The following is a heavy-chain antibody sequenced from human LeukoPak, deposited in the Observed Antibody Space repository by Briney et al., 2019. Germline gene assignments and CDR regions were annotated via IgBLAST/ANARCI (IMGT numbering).Heavy chain of an antibody. CDR3: ARALDEYYDFWSGIPPYYYYYGMDV. V-gene: IGHV4-34*01. CDR2: INHSGST. Sequence: PSETLSLTCAVYGGSFSGYYWSWIRQPPGKGLEWIGEINHSGSTNYNPSLKSRVTISVDTSKNQFSLKLSSVTAADTAVYYCARALDEYYDFWSGIPPYYYYYGMDVWGQGTTVTVSS. J-gene: IGHJ6*02. D-gene: IGHD3-3*01. CDR1: GGSFSGYY.